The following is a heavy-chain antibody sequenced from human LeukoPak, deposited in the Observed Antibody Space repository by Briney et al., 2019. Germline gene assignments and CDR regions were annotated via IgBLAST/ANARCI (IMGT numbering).Heavy chain of an antibody. CDR2: IYYSGST. D-gene: IGHD4-17*01. CDR1: VRSISSYY. V-gene: IGHV4-59*01. J-gene: IGHJ4*02. CDR3: ARVPTVTRPRFDY. Sequence: PSETLSLTCTVYVRSISSYYWSWIRQPTGKGLEWIGYIYYSGSTNYNPSLKSRVTISVDTSKNQFSLKLSSVTAADTAVYYCARVPTVTRPRFDYWGQGTLVTVSS.